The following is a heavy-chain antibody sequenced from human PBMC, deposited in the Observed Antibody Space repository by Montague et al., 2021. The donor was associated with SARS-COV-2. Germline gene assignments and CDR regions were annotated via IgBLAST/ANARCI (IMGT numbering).Heavy chain of an antibody. V-gene: IGHV4-59*01. CDR2: IYYSGST. J-gene: IGHJ6*02. CDR3: ARGGGYYNYGLDV. D-gene: IGHD3-22*01. CDR1: GGSISNYY. Sequence: SETLSLTCTVSGGSISNYYWSWIRQPPGRGLEWIGYIYYSGSTDYSPSLKSRVTISLDTSKNQFSLKATSVTAADTAVYYCARGGGYYNYGLDVWGPGTT.